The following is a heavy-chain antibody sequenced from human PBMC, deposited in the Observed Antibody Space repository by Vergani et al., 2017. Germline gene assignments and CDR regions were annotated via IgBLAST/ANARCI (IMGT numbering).Heavy chain of an antibody. CDR2: IYYSGST. CDR3: ARDGMTTVNHGAFDI. J-gene: IGHJ3*02. CDR1: GGSISSGGYY. Sequence: QVQLQESGPGLVKPSQTLSLTCTVSGGSISSGGYYWSWIRQHPGKGLEWIGYIYYSGSTYYNPSLKSRVTISVDTSKNQFSLKLSSVTAADTAVYYCARDGMTTVNHGAFDIWGQGTMVTVSS. D-gene: IGHD4-17*01. V-gene: IGHV4-31*03.